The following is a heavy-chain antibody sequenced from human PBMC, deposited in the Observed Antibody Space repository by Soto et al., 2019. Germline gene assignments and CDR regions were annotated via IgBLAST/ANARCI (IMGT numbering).Heavy chain of an antibody. J-gene: IGHJ4*02. Sequence: VQLVESGGGLVEPGRSLRLSCTGSGFSFDDYAFHWVRQRPGKGLEWVSGLNWNGDNIAYADSVRGRFPISRDSGNKSQTSQMLGLVPVCQAFCMYEKGVLLSLQDRLDSCGRGNLVTVSS. D-gene: IGHD2-8*01. V-gene: IGHV3-9*01. CDR1: GFSFDDYA. CDR2: LNWNGDNI. CDR3: EKGVLLSLQDRLDS.